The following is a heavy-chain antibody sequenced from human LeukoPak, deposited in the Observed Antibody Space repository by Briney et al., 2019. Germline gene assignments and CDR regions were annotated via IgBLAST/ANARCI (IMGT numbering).Heavy chain of an antibody. CDR3: ARKPTSTYYYGSGSYIVRDYFGY. CDR2: INHSGST. CDR1: GGSFSGYY. Sequence: SETLSLTCAVYGGSFSGYYWSWIRQPPGKGLEWIGEINHSGSTNYNPSLKSRVTISVDTSKNQFSLKLSSVTAAGTAVYYCARKPTSTYYYGSGSYIVRDYFGYWGQGTLVTVSS. D-gene: IGHD3-10*01. V-gene: IGHV4-34*01. J-gene: IGHJ4*02.